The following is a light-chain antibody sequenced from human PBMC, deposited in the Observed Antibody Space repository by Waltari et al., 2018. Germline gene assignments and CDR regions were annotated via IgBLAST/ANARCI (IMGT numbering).Light chain of an antibody. Sequence: SSELTQDPAVSVALGQTVRITCQGDSLRSYYASWYQQKAGQAPVLVIYGKNNRPSGIPDRFSGSSSGNRASLTITRAQAEDEADYYCNSRDSSGNPLVAFGGGTKLTVL. CDR2: GKN. CDR3: NSRDSSGNPLVA. J-gene: IGLJ2*01. V-gene: IGLV3-19*01. CDR1: SLRSYY.